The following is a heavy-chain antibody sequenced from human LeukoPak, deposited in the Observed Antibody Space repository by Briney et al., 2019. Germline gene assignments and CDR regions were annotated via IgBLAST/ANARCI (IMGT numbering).Heavy chain of an antibody. V-gene: IGHV4-30-2*01. Sequence: SQTLSLTCAVSGGPISSGGYSWSWIRQPPGKGLEWIGYIYHSGSTYYNPSLKSRVTISVDRSKNQFSLKLSSVTAADTAVYYCARETELSYYYDSSGPTRYFGYWGQGTLVAVSS. CDR3: ARETELSYYYDSSGPTRYFGY. J-gene: IGHJ4*02. CDR2: IYHSGST. CDR1: GGPISSGGYS. D-gene: IGHD3-22*01.